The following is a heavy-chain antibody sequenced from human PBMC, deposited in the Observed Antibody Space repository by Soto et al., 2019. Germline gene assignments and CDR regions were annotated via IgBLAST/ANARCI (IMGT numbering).Heavy chain of an antibody. V-gene: IGHV1-69*13. D-gene: IGHD2-2*01. CDR1: GGTFSSHS. Sequence: GASVKVSCKSSGGTFSSHSINWVRQAPGQGLEWMGGIIPICGTANYAQKFQGRVTITADESTSTASMELSSLRSEDTAVYYCAREDIVVVPAARKDYYYYYGMDVWGQGTTVTVSS. CDR3: AREDIVVVPAARKDYYYYYGMDV. J-gene: IGHJ6*02. CDR2: IIPICGTA.